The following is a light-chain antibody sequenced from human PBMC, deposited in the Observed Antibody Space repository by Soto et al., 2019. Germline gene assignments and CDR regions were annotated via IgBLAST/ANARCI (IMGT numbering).Light chain of an antibody. Sequence: DIQLTQSPTLLSASVGDRVTLTCRASRDIGTSLAWYQQKPGEAPKVLIHAASTLQSGVPSRFSGSGSGTEFTLTINSLQPEDFATYHCQQLKAYSITFGQGARLEIQ. CDR1: RDIGTS. CDR3: QQLKAYSIT. J-gene: IGKJ5*01. CDR2: AAS. V-gene: IGKV1-9*01.